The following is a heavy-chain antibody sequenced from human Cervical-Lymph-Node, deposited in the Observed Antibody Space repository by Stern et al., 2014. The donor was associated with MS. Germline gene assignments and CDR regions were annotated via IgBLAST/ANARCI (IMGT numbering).Heavy chain of an antibody. Sequence: EVQLVESGGGLVQPGGSLRLSCAASGVTVSNNYMLWVHQAPGKGPEWVALIYSGGSTVYADSVRGRFTISRDHSKNTVYLQMNSLRTEDTAVYYCARNRPETTFGYWGQGTLVTVSS. D-gene: IGHD4-11*01. CDR1: GVTVSNNY. J-gene: IGHJ4*02. CDR3: ARNRPETTFGY. CDR2: IYSGGST. V-gene: IGHV3-66*02.